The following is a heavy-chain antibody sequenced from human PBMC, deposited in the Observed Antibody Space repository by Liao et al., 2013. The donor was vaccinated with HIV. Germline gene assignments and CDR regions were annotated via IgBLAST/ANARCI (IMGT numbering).Heavy chain of an antibody. D-gene: IGHD3-16*02. Sequence: QVQLQESGPGLVKPSETLSLTCTVSGGSISSYHWTWIRQPAGNRLEWIGRIYTNGRTNYNPSLQGRLSMSVDTSTNQFSLHLTSVTAADTALYYCARESVVISDLPSYYSYYMDVWGKGTTVTVSS. V-gene: IGHV4-4*07. CDR2: IYTNGRT. CDR1: GGSISSYH. J-gene: IGHJ6*03. CDR3: ARESVVISDLPSYYSYYMDV.